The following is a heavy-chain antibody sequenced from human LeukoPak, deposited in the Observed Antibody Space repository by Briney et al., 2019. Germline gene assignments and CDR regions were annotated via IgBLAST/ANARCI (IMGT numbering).Heavy chain of an antibody. Sequence: GGSLRLSCAASGFTFSSYGMHWVRQAPGKGLEWVAIISYDGSNKYYADSVKGRFTISRDNSKNTLYLQMNSLRAEDTAVYYCARDRFSGSYHPRGIDYWGQGTLVTVSS. CDR1: GFTFSSYG. J-gene: IGHJ4*02. CDR2: ISYDGSNK. CDR3: ARDRFSGSYHPRGIDY. D-gene: IGHD1-26*01. V-gene: IGHV3-30*03.